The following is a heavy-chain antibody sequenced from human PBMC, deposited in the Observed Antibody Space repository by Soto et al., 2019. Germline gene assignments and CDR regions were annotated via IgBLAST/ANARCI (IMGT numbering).Heavy chain of an antibody. CDR2: ISGSGVST. Sequence: VQLLESGGGLVQPGGSLRLSCAASGFTFSSYAMSWVRQAPGKGLEWVSAISGSGVSTYYADSVKGRFTISRDNSKNTLYLQMNSLRAEDTAVYYCANLGQYYDFWSGTDLDFDYWGQGTLVTVSS. CDR1: GFTFSSYA. V-gene: IGHV3-23*01. CDR3: ANLGQYYDFWSGTDLDFDY. J-gene: IGHJ4*02. D-gene: IGHD3-3*01.